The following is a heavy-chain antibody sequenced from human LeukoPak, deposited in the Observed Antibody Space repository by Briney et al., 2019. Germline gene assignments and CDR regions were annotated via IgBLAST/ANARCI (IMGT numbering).Heavy chain of an antibody. CDR3: ARGPWSGSGWYFGY. Sequence: GGSLRFSCAAAAFTFDDYGMSWVRQAPGKGLEWVSGINWNGGSTVYADSVKGRFTISRDNAKNSLFLQMNSLRAEDTAMYYCARGPWSGSGWYFGYWGQGTLVTVSS. CDR2: INWNGGST. J-gene: IGHJ4*02. CDR1: AFTFDDYG. V-gene: IGHV3-20*04. D-gene: IGHD6-19*01.